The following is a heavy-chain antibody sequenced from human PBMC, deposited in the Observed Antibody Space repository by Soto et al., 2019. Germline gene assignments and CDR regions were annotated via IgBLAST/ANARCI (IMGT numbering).Heavy chain of an antibody. Sequence: ASVEVSCKASGYTFTGYYMHCVRQAPGQGLEGMGWINPNSGGTNYAQKFQGWVTMTRDTSISTAYMELSRLRSDDTAVYYCARWEVGYDFCSVGGNNYYRYGKYFWAQGTTVTVPS. D-gene: IGHD3-3*01. V-gene: IGHV1-2*04. CDR3: ARWEVGYDFCSVGGNNYYRYGKYF. CDR2: INPNSGGT. J-gene: IGHJ6*02. CDR1: GYTFTGYY.